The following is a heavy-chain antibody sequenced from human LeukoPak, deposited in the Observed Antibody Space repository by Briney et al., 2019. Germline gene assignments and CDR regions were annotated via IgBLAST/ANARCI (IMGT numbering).Heavy chain of an antibody. J-gene: IGHJ4*02. D-gene: IGHD6-19*01. CDR3: ARTHLAVAGTNGMVDY. CDR1: GGSISSSSYY. CDR2: IYYSGST. V-gene: IGHV4-39*07. Sequence: SETLSLTCTVSGGSISSSSYYRGWIRQPPGKGLEWIGSIYYSGSTYYNPSLKSRVTISVDTSKNQFSLKLSSVTAADTAVYYCARTHLAVAGTNGMVDYWGQGTLVTVSS.